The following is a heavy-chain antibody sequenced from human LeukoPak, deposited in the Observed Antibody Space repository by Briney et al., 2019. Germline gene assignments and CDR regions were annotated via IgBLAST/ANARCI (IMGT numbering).Heavy chain of an antibody. CDR1: GFTFSSYG. Sequence: GGSLILSCSAAGFTFSSYGMHCVRQPAGRGLEWGAAISSNGSNKCYADSVKGLFTISRDNCKNTLYLQMNSLRAEDTAVYYCAKDVDPFGSGSYVEGFDYWGQGTLVTVSS. V-gene: IGHV3-30*18. CDR3: AKDVDPFGSGSYVEGFDY. J-gene: IGHJ4*02. D-gene: IGHD3-10*01. CDR2: ISSNGSNK.